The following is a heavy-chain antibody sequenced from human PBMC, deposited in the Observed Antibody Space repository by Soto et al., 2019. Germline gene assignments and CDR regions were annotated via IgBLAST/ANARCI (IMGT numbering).Heavy chain of an antibody. CDR2: ISGSGGST. V-gene: IGHV3-23*01. J-gene: IGHJ4*02. CDR3: ATGVDTMIVVVITLRFDS. Sequence: EVQLLESGGGLVQPGGSLRLSCAASGFTFSSYAMSWVRQAPGKGLEWVSAISGSGGSTYYADSVKGRFTISRDNSKNTLYLQMNSLRAEDTAVYYCATGVDTMIVVVITLRFDSWGQGTLVTVSS. D-gene: IGHD3-22*01. CDR1: GFTFSSYA.